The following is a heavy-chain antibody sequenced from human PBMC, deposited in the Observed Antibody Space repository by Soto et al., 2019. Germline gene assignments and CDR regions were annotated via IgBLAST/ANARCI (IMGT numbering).Heavy chain of an antibody. Sequence: VGSLRLSCAASGFTFSSYWMSWVRQAPGKGXGWVANXXXXXXXXXXXXSGNGRFTISRDNAKNSLYLQMNSLRAEDTAVYYCEREKSSGWYGYYYYGMDVWGQGTTVTVSS. J-gene: IGHJ6*02. V-gene: IGHV3-7*03. CDR1: GFTFSSYW. D-gene: IGHD6-19*01. CDR3: EREKSSGWYGYYYYGMDV. CDR2: XXXXXXXX.